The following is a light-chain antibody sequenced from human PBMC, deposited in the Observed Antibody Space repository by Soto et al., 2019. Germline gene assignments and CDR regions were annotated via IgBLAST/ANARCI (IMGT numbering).Light chain of an antibody. CDR3: CSYAGSNTFDV. CDR2: AVR. V-gene: IGLV2-11*01. Sequence: QSVLTQPHSVSGSPGESVTISCTGTSSDVGAYNFVSWYQQHPGKAPRLLIYAVRKRPAGGPERFSGSKSGNTAALTISGLQVEDEADYYCCSYAGSNTFDVFGTGTKVTVL. J-gene: IGLJ1*01. CDR1: SSDVGAYNF.